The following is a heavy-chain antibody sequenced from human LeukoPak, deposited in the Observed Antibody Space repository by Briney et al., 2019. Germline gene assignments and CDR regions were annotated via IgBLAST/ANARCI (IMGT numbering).Heavy chain of an antibody. D-gene: IGHD2-8*01. CDR1: GFTFSSYS. V-gene: IGHV3-21*01. J-gene: IGHJ3*02. Sequence: GGSLRLSCAASGFTFSSYSMNWVRQAPGKGLEWVSSISSSSSYIYYADSVKGRFTISRDNAKNSLYLQMNSLRAEDTAVYYCARGILKSPVAAFDNWGQGTMVTVSS. CDR3: ARGILKSPVAAFDN. CDR2: ISSSSSYI.